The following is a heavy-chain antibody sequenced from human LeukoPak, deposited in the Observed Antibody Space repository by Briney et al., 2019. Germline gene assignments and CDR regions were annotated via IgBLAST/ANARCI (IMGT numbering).Heavy chain of an antibody. CDR3: ARENDMGYCSGGRCYKGYNAMDV. CDR2: ISRGGST. D-gene: IGHD2-15*01. Sequence: GGSLRLSCAASGFTVSSNYMSWVRQAPGKGLEWVSVISRGGSTYYADSVKGRFTISRDNSKNTLYLQMNSLRAEDTAVYYCARENDMGYCSGGRCYKGYNAMDVWGQGTTVTVSS. V-gene: IGHV3-53*01. J-gene: IGHJ6*02. CDR1: GFTVSSNY.